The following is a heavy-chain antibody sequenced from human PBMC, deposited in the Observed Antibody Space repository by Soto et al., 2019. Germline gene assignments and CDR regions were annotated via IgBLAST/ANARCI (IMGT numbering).Heavy chain of an antibody. CDR3: ALRSDPTPSNKTPFDY. V-gene: IGHV3-23*01. Sequence: GGSLRLSCAASGFTFSSYAMSWVRQAPGKGLEWVSAISGSGGSTYYADSVKGRFTISRDNSKNTLYLQMNSLRAEDTAVYYCALRSDPTPSNKTPFDYWGQGTLVTVSS. CDR1: GFTFSSYA. J-gene: IGHJ4*02. CDR2: ISGSGGST. D-gene: IGHD2-2*01.